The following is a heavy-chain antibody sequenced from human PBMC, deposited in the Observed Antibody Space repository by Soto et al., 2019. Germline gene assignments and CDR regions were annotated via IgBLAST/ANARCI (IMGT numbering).Heavy chain of an antibody. J-gene: IGHJ6*03. V-gene: IGHV1-18*01. CDR3: ERDRGVAPPVAVNTHYDHYMDV. CDR1: GYSFTNYG. Sequence: QDQLVQSGVEVKKPGASVKVSCKASGYSFTNYGITWVRQAPGQGVEWMGWISAYNGNTNYAQKFQGRVTMNTEACTSKAYLELRSLRSDDTAVYYCERDRGVAPPVAVNTHYDHYMDVWGKGTTGTVSS. CDR2: ISAYNGNT. D-gene: IGHD6-19*01.